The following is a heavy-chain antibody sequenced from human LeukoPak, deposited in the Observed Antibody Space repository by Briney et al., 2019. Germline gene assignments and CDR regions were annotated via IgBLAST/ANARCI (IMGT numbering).Heavy chain of an antibody. D-gene: IGHD2-2*02. CDR1: GGSISSYY. J-gene: IGHJ5*02. V-gene: IGHV4-59*01. CDR3: ARMVPTDYCSSTSCYTLRWFDP. Sequence: SETLSLTCTVSGGSISSYYWSWIRQPPGKGLEWIGYIYYSGSTNYNPSLKSRVTISVDTSKNQFSLKLSSVTAADTAVYYCARMVPTDYCSSTSCYTLRWFDPWGQGTLATVSS. CDR2: IYYSGST.